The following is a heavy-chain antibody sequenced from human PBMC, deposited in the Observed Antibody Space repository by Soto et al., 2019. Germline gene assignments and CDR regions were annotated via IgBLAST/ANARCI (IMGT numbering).Heavy chain of an antibody. Sequence: EVQLLESWGGLVQPGGSLRLSCAASGFTFSNYAMNWVRQAPGKGLEWVSTISSSSGSTYYADSVKGRFTISRDNYKNFLYLQMNSLRGDDTAVYYCAKVGSERYSGQHSDYWGQGTLVTISS. V-gene: IGHV3-23*01. CDR1: GFTFSNYA. D-gene: IGHD5-12*01. CDR3: AKVGSERYSGQHSDY. J-gene: IGHJ4*02. CDR2: ISSSSGST.